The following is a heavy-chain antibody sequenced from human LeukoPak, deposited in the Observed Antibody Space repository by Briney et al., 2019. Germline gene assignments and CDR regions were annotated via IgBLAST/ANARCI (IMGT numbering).Heavy chain of an antibody. D-gene: IGHD3-9*01. CDR1: GGSFSGYY. V-gene: IGHV4-34*01. J-gene: IGHJ4*02. CDR3: ARGWLRYFDDPTFDY. CDR2: INHSGST. Sequence: SETLSLTCAVYGGSFSGYYWSWIRQPPGKGLEWIGEINHSGSTNYNPSLKSRVIISVDTSKNQFSLKLSSVTAADTAVYYCARGWLRYFDDPTFDYWGQGTLVTVSS.